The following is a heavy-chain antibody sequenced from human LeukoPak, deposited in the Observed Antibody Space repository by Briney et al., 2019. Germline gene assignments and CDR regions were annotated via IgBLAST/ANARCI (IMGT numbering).Heavy chain of an antibody. CDR3: ARSYCSSASCSTYYFDY. Sequence: SETLSLTCTVSGGSISSGGYYWSWIRQPPGKGLEWIGYIYHSGSTYYNPSLKSRVTISVDRSKNQFSLKLTSVTAADTAVYYCARSYCSSASCSTYYFDYWGQGTLVTVSS. CDR2: IYHSGST. V-gene: IGHV4-30-2*01. CDR1: GGSISSGGYY. D-gene: IGHD2-2*01. J-gene: IGHJ4*02.